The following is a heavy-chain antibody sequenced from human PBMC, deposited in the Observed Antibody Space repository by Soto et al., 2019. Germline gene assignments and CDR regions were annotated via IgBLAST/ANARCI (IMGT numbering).Heavy chain of an antibody. CDR1: GGSISSGGYY. D-gene: IGHD6-13*01. CDR2: IYYSGST. Sequence: PSETLSLTCTVSGGSISSGGYYWSWIRQHPGKGLEWIGYIYYSGSTYYNPSLKSRVTISVDTSKNQFSLKLSSVTGADTAVYYCARAAHYSSPFRWFDPWGQGTLVTVSS. J-gene: IGHJ5*02. CDR3: ARAAHYSSPFRWFDP. V-gene: IGHV4-31*03.